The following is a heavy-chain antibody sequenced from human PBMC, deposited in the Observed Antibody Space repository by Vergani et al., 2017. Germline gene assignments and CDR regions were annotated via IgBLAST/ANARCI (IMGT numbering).Heavy chain of an antibody. CDR3: ARGTECIVGATTSFDY. CDR2: INHSGST. D-gene: IGHD1-26*01. J-gene: IGHJ4*02. CDR1: GGSFSGYY. V-gene: IGHV4-34*01. Sequence: QVQLQQWGAGLLKPSETLSLTCAVYGGSFSGYYWSWIRQPPGKGLEWIGEINHSGSTNYNPSLKSRVTISVDTSKNQFSLKLSSVTAADTAVYYCARGTECIVGATTSFDYWGQGTLVTVSS.